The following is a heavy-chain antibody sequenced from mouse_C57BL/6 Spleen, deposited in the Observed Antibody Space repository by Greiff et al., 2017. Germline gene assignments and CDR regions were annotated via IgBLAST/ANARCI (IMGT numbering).Heavy chain of an antibody. CDR1: GYTFTSYW. D-gene: IGHD1-1*01. CDR3: ARRPVVAAFAY. CDR2: IYPGSGST. Sequence: QVQLQQSGAELVKPGASVKLSCKASGYTFTSYWIPWVKQRPGQGLEWIGDIYPGSGSTNYNEKFKSKATLTVDTSSSTAYMQLSSLTSEDAAVYYGARRPVVAAFAYWGQGTLVTVSA. V-gene: IGHV1-55*01. J-gene: IGHJ3*01.